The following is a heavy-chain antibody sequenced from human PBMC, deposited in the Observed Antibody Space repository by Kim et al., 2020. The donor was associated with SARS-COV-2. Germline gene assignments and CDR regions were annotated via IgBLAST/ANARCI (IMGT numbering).Heavy chain of an antibody. J-gene: IGHJ5*02. Sequence: KSRVTISVDTSKNQFSLKLSSVTAADTAVYYCARERGRYCSSTSCYRIDPWGQGTLVTVSS. V-gene: IGHV4-31*02. CDR3: ARERGRYCSSTSCYRIDP. D-gene: IGHD2-2*01.